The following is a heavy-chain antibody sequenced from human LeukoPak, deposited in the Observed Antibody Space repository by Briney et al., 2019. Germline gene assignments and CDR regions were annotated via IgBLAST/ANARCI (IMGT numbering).Heavy chain of an antibody. CDR2: ISGSGCT. CDR3: AKDFHASSGYYLDY. D-gene: IGHD3-22*01. J-gene: IGHJ4*02. V-gene: IGHV3-23*01. Sequence: GGSLRLSCAASGFTFSGYAMNWVRQAPGKGLEWVSAISGSGCTYYADSVKGRFTISRDNSKNTLYLQMNSLRAEDTAVYYCAKDFHASSGYYLDYWGQGTLVTVSS. CDR1: GFTFSGYA.